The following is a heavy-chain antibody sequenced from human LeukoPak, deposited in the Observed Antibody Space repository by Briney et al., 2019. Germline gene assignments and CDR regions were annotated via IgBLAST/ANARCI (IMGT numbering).Heavy chain of an antibody. V-gene: IGHV3-74*01. CDR3: ARGRDHSGFDY. J-gene: IGHJ4*02. Sequence: GGSLRLSCAASGFTFSSYWMHWVRQAPGKGLVWVSRINTDGSTTNYADSVKGRFTISRDNAKDTLYLQMNSLRAEDTAVYYCARGRDHSGFDYWGQGTLVTVSS. CDR1: GFTFSSYW. CDR2: INTDGSTT. D-gene: IGHD1-1*01.